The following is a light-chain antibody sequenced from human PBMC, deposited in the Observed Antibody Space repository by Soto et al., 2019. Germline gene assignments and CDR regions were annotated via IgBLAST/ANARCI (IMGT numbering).Light chain of an antibody. Sequence: EIVLTQSPATLSLSPGERATLSCRASQSVSSYLAWYQQKPGQAPRLLIYDASNRATGIPARFSGSGSGTDFTLTISSLEPEDLAVYYCQQRSNWPRTFGQGPKVEIK. V-gene: IGKV3-11*01. CDR1: QSVSSY. CDR2: DAS. CDR3: QQRSNWPRT. J-gene: IGKJ1*01.